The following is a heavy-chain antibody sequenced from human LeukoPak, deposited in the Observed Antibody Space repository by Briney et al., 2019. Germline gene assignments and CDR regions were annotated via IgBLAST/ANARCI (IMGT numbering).Heavy chain of an antibody. D-gene: IGHD2-2*01. Sequence: GASVKVSCKTSGGTFSSYAISWVRQAPGQGLEWMGGIIPIFGTANYAQKFQGRVTITADESTSTAYMELSSLRSEDTAVYYCARVSEGAVVPAGRYWYFDLWGRGTLVTVSS. CDR1: GGTFSSYA. J-gene: IGHJ2*01. V-gene: IGHV1-69*13. CDR2: IIPIFGTA. CDR3: ARVSEGAVVPAGRYWYFDL.